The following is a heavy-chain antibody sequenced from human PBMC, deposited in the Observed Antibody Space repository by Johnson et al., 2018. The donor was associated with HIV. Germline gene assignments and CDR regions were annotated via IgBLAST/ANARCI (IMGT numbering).Heavy chain of an antibody. CDR2: ISYDGSNK. Sequence: QVQLVESGGGVVQPGRSLRLSCAASGFTFSSYAMHWVRQAPGKGLEWVAVISYDGSNKYYAASVKGRFTISRDNSKNQRYLQMNSLRAEDTAVYYWSRWTVTRGAFDIWGQGTMVTVSS. CDR3: SRWTVTRGAFDI. J-gene: IGHJ3*02. CDR1: GFTFSSYA. V-gene: IGHV3-30-3*01. D-gene: IGHD4-17*01.